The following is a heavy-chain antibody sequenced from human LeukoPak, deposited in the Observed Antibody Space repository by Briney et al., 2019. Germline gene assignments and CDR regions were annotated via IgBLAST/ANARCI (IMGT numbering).Heavy chain of an antibody. V-gene: IGHV4-61*02. Sequence: PSETLSLTCTVSGGSISSGSYYWSWIRQPAGKGLEWTGRIYTSGSTNYNPSLKSRVTISVDTSKNQFSLKLSSVTAADTAVYYCARVVVDYYDSSGYYGDWYFDLWGRGTLVTVSS. CDR3: ARVVVDYYDSSGYYGDWYFDL. CDR1: GGSISSGSYY. J-gene: IGHJ2*01. CDR2: IYTSGST. D-gene: IGHD3-22*01.